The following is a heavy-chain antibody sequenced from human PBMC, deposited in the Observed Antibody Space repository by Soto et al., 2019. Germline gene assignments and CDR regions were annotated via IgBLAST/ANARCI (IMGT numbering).Heavy chain of an antibody. CDR1: GYSITSGVY. Sequence: SETLSLTCGVSGYSITSGVYWGWVRQSPGKGLEWIGSISYSAKTFYNPSLASRLSIAVDTAKNQFSLRLTSVTAADTALYYCTSGAGAPSVRYDSWGQGTLVTVS. CDR3: TSGAGAPSVRYDS. CDR2: ISYSAKT. V-gene: IGHV4-38-2*01. J-gene: IGHJ4*02. D-gene: IGHD3-10*01.